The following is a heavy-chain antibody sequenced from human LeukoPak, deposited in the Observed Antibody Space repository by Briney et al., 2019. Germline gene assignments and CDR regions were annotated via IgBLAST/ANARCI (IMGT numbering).Heavy chain of an antibody. J-gene: IGHJ4*02. CDR3: AKVSARYCSNTSCYTSPDY. Sequence: GGSLRLSCAGAGFSITDHHMDWVRQAPGKGLEWVSAISGSGGSTYYADSVKGRFTISRDNSKNTLYLQMNGLRAEDTAVYYCAKVSARYCSNTSCYTSPDYWGQGTLVTVSS. CDR1: GFSITDHH. CDR2: ISGSGGST. D-gene: IGHD2-2*02. V-gene: IGHV3-23*01.